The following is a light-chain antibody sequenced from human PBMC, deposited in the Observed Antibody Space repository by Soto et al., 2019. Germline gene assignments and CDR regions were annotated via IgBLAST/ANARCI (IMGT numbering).Light chain of an antibody. CDR1: DLGTKS. V-gene: IGLV3-21*04. CDR3: QVWDSSSVHWV. CDR2: YDS. J-gene: IGLJ3*02. Sequence: SYELTQPPSVSVAPGETARITCGGNDLGTKSVHWYQQKPGQAPVLVIYYDSDRPSGIPERLSGSKSGNTATLTISRVDVWDEADYHCQVWDSSSVHWVFGGGTKLTVL.